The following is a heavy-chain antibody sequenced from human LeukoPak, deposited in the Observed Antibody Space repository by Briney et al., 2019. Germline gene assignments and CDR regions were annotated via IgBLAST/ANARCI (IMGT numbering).Heavy chain of an antibody. D-gene: IGHD3-3*01. J-gene: IGHJ4*02. CDR1: GYTFTSYY. CDR2: INPSGGST. V-gene: IGHV1-46*01. CDR3: ARDIRYYDFWSGYPDY. Sequence: ASVKVSCKASGYTFTSYYMHWVRQAPGQGLEWMGIINPSGGSTSYAQKFQGRVTMTRDTSMSTVYMELSSLRSEDTAVYYCARDIRYYDFWSGYPDYWGQGTLVTVSS.